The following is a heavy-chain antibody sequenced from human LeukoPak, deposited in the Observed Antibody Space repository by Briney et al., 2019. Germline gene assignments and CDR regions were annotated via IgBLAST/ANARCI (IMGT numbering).Heavy chain of an antibody. CDR2: IYYSGST. CDR3: ARFLYSSSYAFDI. Sequence: SETLSLTCTVSGGSISSYYWSWTRQPPGKGLEWIGYIYYSGSTNYNPSLKSRVTISVDASKNQFSLKLSSVTAADTAVYYSARFLYSSSYAFDIWGQGTMVTVSS. D-gene: IGHD6-13*01. V-gene: IGHV4-59*01. J-gene: IGHJ3*02. CDR1: GGSISSYY.